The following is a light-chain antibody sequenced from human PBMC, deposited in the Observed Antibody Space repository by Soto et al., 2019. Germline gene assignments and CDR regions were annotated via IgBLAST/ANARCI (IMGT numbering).Light chain of an antibody. V-gene: IGKV3-15*01. J-gene: IGKJ1*01. CDR1: QSVSSN. CDR3: QQYNNWPPWT. Sequence: EIVLTQSPDTLSLSPGERATLSCRASQSVSSNLAWYQQKAGQAPRLLIYGASTRVTGIPARFSGSGSGTDFTLTISSLQSEDFAVYYCQQYNNWPPWTFGQGTKVDIK. CDR2: GAS.